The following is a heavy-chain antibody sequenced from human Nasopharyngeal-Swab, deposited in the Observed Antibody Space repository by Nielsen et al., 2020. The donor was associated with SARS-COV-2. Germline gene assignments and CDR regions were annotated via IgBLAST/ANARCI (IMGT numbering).Heavy chain of an antibody. J-gene: IGHJ6*03. Sequence: SVTVSCLASVCTFRSYAIRCLLQSPGQVLEWVGGIIPIFGTANYAQKFQGRVTITEDESTSTADMELSSLRSEDTAVYYCARQDVVVPAAKSKKYYMDVWGKGTTVTVSS. CDR2: IIPIFGTA. D-gene: IGHD2-2*01. CDR1: VCTFRSYA. V-gene: IGHV1-69*13. CDR3: ARQDVVVPAAKSKKYYMDV.